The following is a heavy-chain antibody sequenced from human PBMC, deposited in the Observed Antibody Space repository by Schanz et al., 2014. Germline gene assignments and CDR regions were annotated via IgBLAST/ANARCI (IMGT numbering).Heavy chain of an antibody. Sequence: QLQLQESGSGLVEPSQTLSLTCGVSGGSISSGGYSWTWIRQPPGKGLEWIGYIFHSGSTYYNPSLKSRVTISVDTSKNQFSLNLSSATAADTAVYYCARDRGHGDLPGDIWGQGTMVTVSS. CDR1: GGSISSGGYS. D-gene: IGHD4-17*01. CDR2: IFHSGST. J-gene: IGHJ3*02. CDR3: ARDRGHGDLPGDI. V-gene: IGHV4-30-2*05.